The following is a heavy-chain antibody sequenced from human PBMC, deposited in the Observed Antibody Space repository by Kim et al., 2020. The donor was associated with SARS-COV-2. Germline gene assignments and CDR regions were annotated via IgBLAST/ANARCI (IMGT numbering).Heavy chain of an antibody. CDR2: ISYDGSNK. CDR3: AKDLVPGFSSGWTYYYYGMDV. Sequence: GGSLRLSCAASGFTFSRYGMHWVRQAPGKGLEWVAVISYDGSNKNYADSVKGRVTISRDKSKNTLYLQMNSLRAEDTAVYYCAKDLVPGFSSGWTYYYYGMDVWGQGTTVTVSS. V-gene: IGHV3-30*18. D-gene: IGHD6-19*01. J-gene: IGHJ6*02. CDR1: GFTFSRYG.